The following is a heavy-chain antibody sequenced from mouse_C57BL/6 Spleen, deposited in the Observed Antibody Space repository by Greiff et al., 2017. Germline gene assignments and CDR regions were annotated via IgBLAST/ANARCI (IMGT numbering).Heavy chain of an antibody. Sequence: VQLQQSGPELVKPGASVKIPCKASGYTFTDYNMDWVKQSHGKSLEWIGDINPNHGGTIYNQKFKGKATLTVDKSSSTAYMELRSLTSEDTAVYYCARRSDYGNPGYYWGQGTSVTVSS. J-gene: IGHJ4*01. V-gene: IGHV1-18*01. CDR1: GYTFTDYN. D-gene: IGHD2-1*01. CDR2: INPNHGGT. CDR3: ARRSDYGNPGYY.